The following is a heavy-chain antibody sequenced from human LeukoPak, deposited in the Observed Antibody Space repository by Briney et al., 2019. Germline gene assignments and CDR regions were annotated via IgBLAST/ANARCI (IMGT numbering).Heavy chain of an antibody. CDR2: INEDGSRK. CDR1: GFTFSNYW. V-gene: IGHV3-7*04. J-gene: IGHJ4*02. CDR3: AGGYYAGY. D-gene: IGHD2-2*01. Sequence: GGSLRLSCVGAGFTFSNYWINWVRQAPGKGLEWVGNINEDGSRKNYADSVKGRFTISRDNSKNSLYLQMDSLRAEDTALYYCAGGYYAGYWGQGTQVTVSS.